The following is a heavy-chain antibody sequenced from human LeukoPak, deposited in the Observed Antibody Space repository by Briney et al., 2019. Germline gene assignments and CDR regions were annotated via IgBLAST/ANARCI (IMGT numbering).Heavy chain of an antibody. D-gene: IGHD2-2*02. CDR3: ASPSIVVVPAAIRAEYYFDY. J-gene: IGHJ4*02. V-gene: IGHV1-69*05. CDR1: GGTFSSYA. Sequence: SVKVSCKASGGTFSSYAISWVRQAPGQGLEWMGGIIPIFGTANYAQKFQGRVTITTDESTSTAYMELSSLRSEDTAVYYCASPSIVVVPAAIRAEYYFDYWGQGTLVTVSS. CDR2: IIPIFGTA.